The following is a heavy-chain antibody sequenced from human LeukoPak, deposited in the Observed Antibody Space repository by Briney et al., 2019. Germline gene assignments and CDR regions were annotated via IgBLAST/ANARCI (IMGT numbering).Heavy chain of an antibody. CDR2: IYHSGST. V-gene: IGHV4-38-2*02. Sequence: SETLSLTCTVSGYSISSGYYWGWIRQPPGKGLEWIGSIYHSGSTYYNPSLKSRVTISVDTSKNRFSLKLSSVTAADTAVYYCARAVDYVWGSYHIIDYWGQGTLVTVSS. D-gene: IGHD3-16*02. J-gene: IGHJ4*02. CDR1: GYSISSGYY. CDR3: ARAVDYVWGSYHIIDY.